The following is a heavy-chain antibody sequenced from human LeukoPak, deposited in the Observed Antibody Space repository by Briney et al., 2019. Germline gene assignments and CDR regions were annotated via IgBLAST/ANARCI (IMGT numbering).Heavy chain of an antibody. Sequence: SETLSLTCAVSGGSISSHYWSRIRQPPGKGLEWIGFIYYSGTTKYNPSLKSRVTISADTSKNQFSLKLSSVTAADTAVYYCARQADDSSSSLVYFDYWGQGTLVTVSS. V-gene: IGHV4-59*08. CDR3: ARQADDSSSSLVYFDY. J-gene: IGHJ4*02. CDR1: GGSISSHY. CDR2: IYYSGTT. D-gene: IGHD6-6*01.